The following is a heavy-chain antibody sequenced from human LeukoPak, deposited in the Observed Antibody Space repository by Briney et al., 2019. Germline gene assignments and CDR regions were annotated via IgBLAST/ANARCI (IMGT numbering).Heavy chain of an antibody. CDR3: ARESPTKYYYDSSGYDY. CDR1: GGSISSNNW. CDR2: IHHRGTT. V-gene: IGHV4-4*02. Sequence: SETLSLTCAVSGGSISSNNWWSWVRQPPGKGLEWIGQIHHRGTTKYNVSLKNRVTISVDTSKNQFSLKLSSVTAADTAVYYCARESPTKYYYDSSGYDYWGQGTLVTVSS. D-gene: IGHD3-22*01. J-gene: IGHJ4*02.